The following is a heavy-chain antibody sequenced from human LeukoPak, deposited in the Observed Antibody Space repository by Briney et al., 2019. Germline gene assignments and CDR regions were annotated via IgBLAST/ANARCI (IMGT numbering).Heavy chain of an antibody. CDR2: ISPRGGGT. CDR3: ARDLAWGAFDY. Sequence: GGSLRLSCAASGFTFSNYGMNWVRQAPGKGLEWLSGISPRGGGTYYADSVKGRFTISRDDSKSTLSLQMNSLRVEDTAVYYCARDLAWGAFDYWGQGTLVTVSS. J-gene: IGHJ4*02. V-gene: IGHV3-23*01. CDR1: GFTFSNYG. D-gene: IGHD7-27*01.